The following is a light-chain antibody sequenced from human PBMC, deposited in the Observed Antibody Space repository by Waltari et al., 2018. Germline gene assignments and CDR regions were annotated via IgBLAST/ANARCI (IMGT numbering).Light chain of an antibody. CDR1: QSVSSS. J-gene: IGKJ1*01. CDR3: QQRSKWPWA. V-gene: IGKV3-11*01. Sequence: EIVLTQSPATLSLSPGERATLSCRASQSVSSSLAWYQHKPGQAPRLLIYDASISVTGIPARFSVSGSGTDFTLTISSLEPEDFAVYYCQQRSKWPWAFGQGTKVEIK. CDR2: DAS.